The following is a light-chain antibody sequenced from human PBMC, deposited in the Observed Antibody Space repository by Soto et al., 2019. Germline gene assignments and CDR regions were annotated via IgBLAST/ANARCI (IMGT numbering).Light chain of an antibody. V-gene: IGLV1-40*01. Sequence: QSVLTQPPSVSGAPGQRVTISCTGSSSNIGAGYDVHWYQQLPGTAPKLLIYGNSNRPSGVPDRFSGSKSGTSASLAITGLXAEXEADYYCQSYDSSLSGWVFGGGTKLTVL. CDR2: GNS. J-gene: IGLJ3*02. CDR1: SSNIGAGYD. CDR3: QSYDSSLSGWV.